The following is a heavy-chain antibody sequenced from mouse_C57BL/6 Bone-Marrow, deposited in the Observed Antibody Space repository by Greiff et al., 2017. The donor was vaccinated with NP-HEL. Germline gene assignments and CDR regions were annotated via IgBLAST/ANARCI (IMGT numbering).Heavy chain of an antibody. D-gene: IGHD1-1*01. V-gene: IGHV5-6*01. CDR3: ARHDYYGSSYFDY. CDR1: GFTFSSYG. CDR2: ISSGGSYT. J-gene: IGHJ2*01. Sequence: DVQLVESGGDLVKPGGSLKLSCAASGFTFSSYGMSWVRQTPDKRLEWVATISSGGSYTYYPDSVKGRFTISRDNAKNTLYLQMSSLKSEDTAMYYSARHDYYGSSYFDYWGQGTTLTVSS.